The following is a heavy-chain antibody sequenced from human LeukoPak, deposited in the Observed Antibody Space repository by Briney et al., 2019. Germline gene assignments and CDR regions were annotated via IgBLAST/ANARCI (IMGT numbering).Heavy chain of an antibody. CDR3: ASAEYGVITRVDY. V-gene: IGHV4-59*12. Sequence: SETLSLTCTVSGDSISGYYWSWIRLPPGKGLEWIGNIYYSGNTNYTPSLKSRVTISVDTSKNQFSLKLSSVTAADTAVYYCASAEYGVITRVDYWGQGTLVTVSS. CDR1: GDSISGYY. J-gene: IGHJ4*02. CDR2: IYYSGNT. D-gene: IGHD3-22*01.